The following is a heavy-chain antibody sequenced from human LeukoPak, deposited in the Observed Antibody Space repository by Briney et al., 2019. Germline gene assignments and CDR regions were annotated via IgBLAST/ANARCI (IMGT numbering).Heavy chain of an antibody. V-gene: IGHV1-2*02. J-gene: IGHJ5*02. CDR1: GYTFTNYY. CDR3: AREHLFSCSENYVLHNWFDP. Sequence: ASVKVSCKASGYTFTNYYIHWVRQAPGQGLEWMGRINPDTGGTNSAQRFQGRVTMTRDTSIRTAYMELSSLRSDDTAVYYCAREHLFSCSENYVLHNWFDPWGQGTLVTVSS. D-gene: IGHD3-10*02. CDR2: INPDTGGT.